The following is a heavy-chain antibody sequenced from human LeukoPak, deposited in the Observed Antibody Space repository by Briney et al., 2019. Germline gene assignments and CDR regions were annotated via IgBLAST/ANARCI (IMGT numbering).Heavy chain of an antibody. Sequence: ASVKVSCQASGYIFDGYYMHWVRQAPGQGLEWMGWINPNSGGTNYAQKFQGRVTMTRDTSISTAYMELSRLRSDDTAVYYCARGEEPLAANTLSYWGQGTLVTVSS. CDR1: GYIFDGYY. J-gene: IGHJ4*02. D-gene: IGHD1-14*01. V-gene: IGHV1-2*02. CDR3: ARGEEPLAANTLSY. CDR2: INPNSGGT.